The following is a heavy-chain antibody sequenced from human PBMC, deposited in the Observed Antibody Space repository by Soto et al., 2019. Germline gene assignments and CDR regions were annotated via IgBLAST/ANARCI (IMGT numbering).Heavy chain of an antibody. Sequence: EVQLVESGGGLVKPGGSLRLSCAASGFTFSNAWMNWVRQAPGKGLEWVGRIKSKTDGGTTDYAAPVKGRFTISRDDSKITLYLQMNSLKTEDTAVYYCTTTRLRFLEWLPFCYDAFDIWGQGTMVTVSS. CDR1: GFTFSNAW. CDR3: TTTRLRFLEWLPFCYDAFDI. V-gene: IGHV3-15*07. D-gene: IGHD3-3*01. J-gene: IGHJ3*02. CDR2: IKSKTDGGTT.